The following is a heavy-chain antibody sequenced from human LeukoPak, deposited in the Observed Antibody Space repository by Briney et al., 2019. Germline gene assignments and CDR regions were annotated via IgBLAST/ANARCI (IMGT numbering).Heavy chain of an antibody. CDR2: IYHSEST. CDR3: AREATDLRAFDY. D-gene: IGHD2-21*02. CDR1: GGSISSGGYS. Sequence: SQTLSLTCAVSGGSISSGGYSWSWIRQPPGKGLEWIGYIYHSESTYYNPSLKSRVTISVDRSKNQFSLKLSSVTAADTAVYYCAREATDLRAFDYWGQGTLVTVSS. V-gene: IGHV4-30-2*01. J-gene: IGHJ4*02.